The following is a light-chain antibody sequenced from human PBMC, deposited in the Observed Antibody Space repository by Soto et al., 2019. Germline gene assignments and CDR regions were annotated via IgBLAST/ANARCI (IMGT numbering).Light chain of an antibody. CDR3: QQYYRPWT. V-gene: IGKV4-1*01. Sequence: DIVMTQSPDSLAVSLGERATINCKSSQSVLYSSNNKNYLAWHQQKPGQPPKLLIYWASTRESGVPDRFSGSGSETDFTLTISSLQAEDVAVYYCQQYYRPWTFGQGTKVEIK. CDR1: QSVLYSSNNKNY. CDR2: WAS. J-gene: IGKJ1*01.